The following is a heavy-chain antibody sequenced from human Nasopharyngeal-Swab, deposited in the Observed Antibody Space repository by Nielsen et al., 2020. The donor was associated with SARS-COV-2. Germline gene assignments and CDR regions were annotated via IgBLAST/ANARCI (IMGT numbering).Heavy chain of an antibody. V-gene: IGHV3-23*01. CDR2: ITGSGDAT. J-gene: IGHJ6*02. D-gene: IGHD3-16*01. Sequence: GGSLRLSCGGAGCTFSSYTMSWVRQAPGRGLVWVSAITGSGDATNYADSVRGRFTISRDNSKSTLYLQMNSLRVEDTAEYFCAKDGVRLNGIDVWGQGTTVTVSS. CDR3: AKDGVRLNGIDV. CDR1: GCTFSSYT.